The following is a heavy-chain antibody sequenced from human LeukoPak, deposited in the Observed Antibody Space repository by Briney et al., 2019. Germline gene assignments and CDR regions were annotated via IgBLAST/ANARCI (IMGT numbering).Heavy chain of an antibody. D-gene: IGHD6-19*01. CDR3: ARRAVGNSYYYSMDV. Sequence: ASVKVSCKAAGYTFISYDINWVRQVTGQGLEWMGRMNPNSGNTGYAQKFQGRVTITRNTSISTAFMELSSLRYEDTAVYYCARRAVGNSYYYSMDVWGKGTTVTLSS. CDR1: GYTFISYD. CDR2: MNPNSGNT. V-gene: IGHV1-8*03. J-gene: IGHJ6*03.